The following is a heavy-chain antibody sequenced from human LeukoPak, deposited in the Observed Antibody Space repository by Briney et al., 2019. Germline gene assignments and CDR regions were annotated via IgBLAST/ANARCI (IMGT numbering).Heavy chain of an antibody. Sequence: GGSLRLSCAASGFTFSSYAMTWVRQAPGKGLEWVSIISGASGGSTYYADSVKGRFTISRDTSKNTRYLQMSSLRAEDTALYYCARGGSSGWYPNFDCGAREPWSPSPQ. V-gene: IGHV3-23*01. J-gene: IGHJ4*02. D-gene: IGHD6-13*01. CDR1: GFTFSSYA. CDR2: ISGASGGST. CDR3: ARGGSSGWYPNFDC.